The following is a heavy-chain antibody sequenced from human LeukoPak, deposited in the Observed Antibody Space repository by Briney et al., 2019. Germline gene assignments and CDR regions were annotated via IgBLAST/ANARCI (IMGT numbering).Heavy chain of an antibody. CDR3: AREKALIDHYDFTGYDWEY. CDR2: IYHGGSA. J-gene: IGHJ4*02. CDR1: GYSISTLAN. Sequence: SETLSLTCTVSGYSISTLANWGWIRQSPGKGLEWVASIYHGGSAYYNPSLRGRVTISMDTSKNQISLKLTSVTAADTAVYYCAREKALIDHYDFTGYDWEYWGQGSLVIVSS. V-gene: IGHV4-38-2*02. D-gene: IGHD3-22*01.